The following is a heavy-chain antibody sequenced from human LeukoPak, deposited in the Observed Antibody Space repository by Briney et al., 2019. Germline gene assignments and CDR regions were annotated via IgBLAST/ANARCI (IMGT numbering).Heavy chain of an antibody. CDR2: INPSGGST. D-gene: IGHD6-13*01. CDR3: ARENGIAELTTMRYGMDV. CDR1: GYTFTSYY. V-gene: IGHV1-46*01. J-gene: IGHJ6*02. Sequence: ASVKVSCKASGYTFTSYYMHWVRQAPGQGLEWMGIINPSGGSTSYAQKFQGRVTMTRDTSTSTVYMELSSLRSEDTAVYYCARENGIAELTTMRYGMDVWGQGTTVTVSS.